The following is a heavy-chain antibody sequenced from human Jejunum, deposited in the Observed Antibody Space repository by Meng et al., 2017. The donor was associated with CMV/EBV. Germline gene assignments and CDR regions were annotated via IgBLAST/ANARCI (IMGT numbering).Heavy chain of an antibody. V-gene: IGHV3-21*01. J-gene: IGHJ3*02. Sequence: ALTFSDFNMDWVRQAPGKGLEWVSSISSDSTYTSYADSVKGRFTISRDNAKTSLYLQLNTLRAEDTAVYYCAREGRFSHHGASDTWGRGTTVTVSS. D-gene: IGHD1-14*01. CDR1: ALTFSDFN. CDR2: ISSDSTYT. CDR3: AREGRFSHHGASDT.